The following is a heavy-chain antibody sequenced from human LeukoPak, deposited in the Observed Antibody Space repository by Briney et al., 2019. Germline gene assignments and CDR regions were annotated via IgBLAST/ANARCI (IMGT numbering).Heavy chain of an antibody. CDR1: GFTFNTYG. CDR3: ARGGQLWFSDGFDI. CDR2: IWHDGSNK. D-gene: IGHD5-18*01. J-gene: IGHJ3*02. V-gene: IGHV3-33*01. Sequence: PEGSLRLSCAASGFTFNTYGIHWVRQAPGKGLEWVAVIWHDGSNKYYAESVKGRFTISRDNSKNTLYLQMNSLRDEDTAVYYCARGGQLWFSDGFDIWGQGTMVTVSS.